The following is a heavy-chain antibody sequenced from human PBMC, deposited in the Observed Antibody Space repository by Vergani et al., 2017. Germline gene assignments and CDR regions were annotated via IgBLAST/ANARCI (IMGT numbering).Heavy chain of an antibody. D-gene: IGHD6-19*01. J-gene: IGHJ5*02. CDR3: ARHSTVEWLVKLGWIDP. CDR1: GASIRSSNYY. CDR2: IYYSGST. Sequence: QLQLQESVPGLVKPSATLSLTCSVSGASIRSSNYYWGWIRQPPGKGLEWIASIYYSGSTYYNPSLKSRVTISGDTSKNQFSLKLSSVTAADTAVYFCARHSTVEWLVKLGWIDPWGQGILVTVSS. V-gene: IGHV4-39*01.